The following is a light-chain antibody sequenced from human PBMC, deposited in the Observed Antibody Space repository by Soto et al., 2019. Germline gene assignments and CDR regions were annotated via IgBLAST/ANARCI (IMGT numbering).Light chain of an antibody. CDR1: QSVSSY. J-gene: IGKJ2*01. CDR2: DAS. V-gene: IGKV3-11*01. CDR3: QQRSNWPPAHMYP. Sequence: EIVLTQSPATLSLSPGERATLSCRASQSVSSYLAWYQQKPGQAPRLLIYDASNRATGIPARFSGSGSGTDFTLTISSLEPEDFAVYYCQQRSNWPPAHMYPFGQGTKLEIK.